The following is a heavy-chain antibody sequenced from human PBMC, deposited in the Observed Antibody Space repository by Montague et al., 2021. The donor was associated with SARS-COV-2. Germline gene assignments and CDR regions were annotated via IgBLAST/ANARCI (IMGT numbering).Heavy chain of an antibody. V-gene: IGHV4-4*02. J-gene: IGHJ4*02. CDR1: GASVTSPNW. D-gene: IGHD5-12*01. CDR3: ARDADIDVFGSYFDD. Sequence: SETLSLTCVVSGASVTSPNWWSWVRQAPGKGLEWIGEINHRGTINYNPSLKSRVTISVDKSKNNLFLRLSSVTAADTAIYFCARDADIDVFGSYFDDWGQGTLVTVTS. CDR2: INHRGTI.